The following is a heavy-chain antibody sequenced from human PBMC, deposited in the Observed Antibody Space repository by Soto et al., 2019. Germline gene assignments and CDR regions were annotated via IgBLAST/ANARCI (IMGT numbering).Heavy chain of an antibody. CDR1: GDTFSNQA. D-gene: IGHD5-18*01. CDR3: AKDLGYSYGGLFDY. Sequence: SVKVSCKTSGDTFSNQAISWVRQAPGQGLEWMGGIIPLFDSASYAQRSHDRVTITADKFTNTVYMELRSLTSEDTAVYYCAKDLGYSYGGLFDYWGQGTLVTVSS. CDR2: IIPLFDSA. V-gene: IGHV1-69*06. J-gene: IGHJ4*02.